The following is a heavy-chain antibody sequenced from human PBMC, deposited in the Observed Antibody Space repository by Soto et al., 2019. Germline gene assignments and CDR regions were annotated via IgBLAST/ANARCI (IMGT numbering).Heavy chain of an antibody. CDR1: GFTFSDYW. CDR3: VSEWGRLTPDN. CDR2: IKKDGGGE. D-gene: IGHD7-27*01. V-gene: IGHV3-7*03. J-gene: IGHJ4*02. Sequence: GGSLRLSCAGSGFTFSDYWMNWVRQAPGKGLEWVANIKKDGGGELYVDSVKGRFTISRDNAKNSLFLQMNSLRAEDTAVYYCVSEWGRLTPDNGGQGTLFTVSS.